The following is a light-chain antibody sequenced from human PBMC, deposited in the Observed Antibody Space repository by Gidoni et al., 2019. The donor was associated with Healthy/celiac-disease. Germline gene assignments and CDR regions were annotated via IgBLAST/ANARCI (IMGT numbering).Light chain of an antibody. V-gene: IGKV1-5*03. CDR2: KAS. J-gene: IGKJ1*01. CDR1: QSISSW. CDR3: QQYNSYPWT. Sequence: DIQMTQSPSTLSASVGDRVTITCRASQSISSWLPWYLQKPGKAPKRPIYKASSLESGGPSRFSGSGSGTEFTLTISSLHPGDFATYFCQQYNSYPWTFGQGTKVEIK.